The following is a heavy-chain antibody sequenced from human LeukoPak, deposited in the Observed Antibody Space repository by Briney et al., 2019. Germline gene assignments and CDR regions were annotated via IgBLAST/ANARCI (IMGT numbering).Heavy chain of an antibody. D-gene: IGHD1-26*01. V-gene: IGHV4-59*08. CDR2: IYYSGTP. Sequence: SETLSLTCSVSGRSISNYYWSWIRQAAGKGLEWIGYIYYSGTPNYNPTLKSRVTMSVDTSKNQFSLKLSSVTAADTAVYYCARHGGSYDFDFWGQGTLVTVSS. CDR1: GRSISNYY. CDR3: ARHGGSYDFDF. J-gene: IGHJ4*02.